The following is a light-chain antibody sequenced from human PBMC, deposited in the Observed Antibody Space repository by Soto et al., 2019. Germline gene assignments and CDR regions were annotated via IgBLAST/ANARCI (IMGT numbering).Light chain of an antibody. CDR2: DAS. CDR3: QEYNSNSYT. Sequence: DIQMTQSPSTLSASVGERVTITCRASQSINSWLAWYQQKPGKAPKLLIYDASSLESGVPSRFSGSGSGTEFPLTISSLQHDDFATYDVQEYNSNSYTFGQGTKLEIE. V-gene: IGKV1-5*01. CDR1: QSINSW. J-gene: IGKJ2*01.